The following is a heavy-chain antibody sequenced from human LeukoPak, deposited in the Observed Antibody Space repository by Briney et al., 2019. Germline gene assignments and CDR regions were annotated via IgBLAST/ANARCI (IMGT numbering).Heavy chain of an antibody. J-gene: IGHJ4*02. CDR3: AREVAAAGPKFFDY. CDR2: ISAYKGNT. Sequence: GASVKVSCKASGYTFTSYGISWVRQAPGQGLEWMGWISAYKGNTNYAQKLQGRGTMTTDTSTSTAYMELRSLRSDDTAVYYCAREVAAAGPKFFDYWGQGTLVTVSS. D-gene: IGHD6-13*01. CDR1: GYTFTSYG. V-gene: IGHV1-18*04.